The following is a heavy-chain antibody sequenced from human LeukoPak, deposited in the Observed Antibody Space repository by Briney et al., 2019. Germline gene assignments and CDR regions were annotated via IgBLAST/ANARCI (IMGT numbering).Heavy chain of an antibody. J-gene: IGHJ3*02. Sequence: GGSLRLSCAASGFTFSSYAMSWVRQAPGKGLEWVSAISGSGGSTYYAGSVKGRFTISRDNSKNTLYLQMNSLRAEDTAVYYCAKALAYGSGSYSAFDIWGQGTMVTVSS. CDR1: GFTFSSYA. V-gene: IGHV3-23*01. CDR2: ISGSGGST. CDR3: AKALAYGSGSYSAFDI. D-gene: IGHD3-10*01.